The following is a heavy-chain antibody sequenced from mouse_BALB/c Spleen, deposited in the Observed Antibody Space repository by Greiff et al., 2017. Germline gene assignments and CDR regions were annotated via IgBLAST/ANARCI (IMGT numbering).Heavy chain of an antibody. D-gene: IGHD4-1*01. Sequence: EVQLQESGPGLVKPSQSLSLTCTVTGYSITSDYAWNWIRQFPGNKLEWMGYISYSGSTSYNPSLKSRISITRDTSKNQFFLQLNSVTTEDTATYYCARSGTVPFAYWGQGTLVTVSA. CDR3: ARSGTVPFAY. V-gene: IGHV3-2*02. CDR2: ISYSGST. CDR1: GYSITSDYA. J-gene: IGHJ3*01.